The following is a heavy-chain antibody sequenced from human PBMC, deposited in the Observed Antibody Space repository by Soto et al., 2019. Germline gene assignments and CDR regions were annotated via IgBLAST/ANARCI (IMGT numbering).Heavy chain of an antibody. CDR2: IYPGDSDT. D-gene: IGHD1-26*01. J-gene: IGHJ6*02. CDR1: GYSLISYW. V-gene: IGHV5-51*01. CDR3: ARHGSGSFLFYYYYGMDV. Sequence: PGESLKISCKGSGYSLISYWIGWVRQMPGKGLEWMGIIYPGDSDTRYSPSFQGQVTISADKSISTAYLQWSSLKASDTAMYYCARHGSGSFLFYYYYGMDVWGQGTTVTVSS.